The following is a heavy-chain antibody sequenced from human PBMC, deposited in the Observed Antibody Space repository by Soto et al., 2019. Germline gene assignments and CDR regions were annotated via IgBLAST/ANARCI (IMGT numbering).Heavy chain of an antibody. J-gene: IGHJ5*02. CDR2: IKSKTDGGTT. V-gene: IGHV3-15*07. CDR3: TTDWRFLEWLTFDP. D-gene: IGHD3-3*01. Sequence: GGSLRLSCAASGFTFSNAWMNWVRQAPGKGLEWVGRIKSKTDGGTTDYAAPVKGRFTISRDDSKNTLYLQMNSLKTEDTAVYYCTTDWRFLEWLTFDPWGQGTLVTVSS. CDR1: GFTFSNAW.